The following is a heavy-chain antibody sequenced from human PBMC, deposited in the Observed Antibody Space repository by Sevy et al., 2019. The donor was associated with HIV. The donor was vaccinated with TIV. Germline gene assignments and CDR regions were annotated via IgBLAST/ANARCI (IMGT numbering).Heavy chain of an antibody. J-gene: IGHJ3*01. CDR3: AKGAGQWQRDAFDV. Sequence: GGSLRLSCAASGFTFDDYAIHWVRQAPGKGLEWVSGLSWNSGTIDYADSVKGRFTISRDNAKKSLYLQMNSLRTEDTALYYCAKGAGQWQRDAFDVWGQGTMVTVSS. V-gene: IGHV3-9*01. CDR1: GFTFDDYA. D-gene: IGHD6-19*01. CDR2: LSWNSGTI.